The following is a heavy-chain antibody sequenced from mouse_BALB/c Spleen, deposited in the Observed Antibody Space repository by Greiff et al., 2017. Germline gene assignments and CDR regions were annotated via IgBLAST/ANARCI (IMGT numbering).Heavy chain of an antibody. J-gene: IGHJ4*01. D-gene: IGHD1-1*01. CDR1: GFTFSSYY. V-gene: IGHV5-6-2*01. CDR3: ARLYGSSYAMDD. Sequence: EVKVVESGGGLVKLGGSLKLSCAASGFTFSSYYMSWVRQTPEKRLELVAAINSNGGSTYYPDTVKGRFTISRDNAKNTLYLQMSSLKSEDTALYYCARLYGSSYAMDDWGEGTSVTVSS. CDR2: INSNGGST.